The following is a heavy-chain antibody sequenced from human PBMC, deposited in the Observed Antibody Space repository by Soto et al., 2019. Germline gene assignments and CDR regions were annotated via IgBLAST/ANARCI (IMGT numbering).Heavy chain of an antibody. Sequence: GGSLRLSCAASGFTFSSYAMHWVRQAPGKGLEWVAVISYDGSNKYYADSVKGRFTISRDNSKNTLYLQMNSLRAEDTAVYYCARDGRKYCPSTTCFDYWGQGTLVTVSS. CDR1: GFTFSSYA. J-gene: IGHJ4*02. D-gene: IGHD2-2*01. V-gene: IGHV3-30-3*01. CDR3: ARDGRKYCPSTTCFDY. CDR2: ISYDGSNK.